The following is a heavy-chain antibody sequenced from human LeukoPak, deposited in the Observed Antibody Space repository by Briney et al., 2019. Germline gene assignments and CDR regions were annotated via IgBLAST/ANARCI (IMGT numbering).Heavy chain of an antibody. CDR1: GFTFSSYS. CDR2: ISSSSSSTI. V-gene: IGHV3-48*01. J-gene: IGHJ4*02. D-gene: IGHD6-13*01. CDR3: ARVSERGNSSSWYPLGY. Sequence: GGSLRLSCAASGFTFSSYSMNWVRQAPGKGLEWVSYISSSSSSTIYYADSVKGRFTISRDNAKNSLYLQMNSLRAEDTAVYYCARVSERGNSSSWYPLGYWGQGTLVTVSS.